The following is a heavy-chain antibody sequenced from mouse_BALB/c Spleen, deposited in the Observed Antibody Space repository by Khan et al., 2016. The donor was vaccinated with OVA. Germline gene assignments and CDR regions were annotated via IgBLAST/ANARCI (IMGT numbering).Heavy chain of an antibody. V-gene: IGHV1-7*01. Sequence: QVQLQQSGAELAKPGASVKMSCKASGYTFTTYWMHWVKQRPGQGLEWIGYINPTSGYTDYNEKFKDRAILSADISSSTAYMQLSSLTSEDSAVYCCTRDRIDYWGQGTTLTVSS. CDR1: GYTFTTYW. J-gene: IGHJ2*01. CDR3: TRDRIDY. CDR2: INPTSGYT.